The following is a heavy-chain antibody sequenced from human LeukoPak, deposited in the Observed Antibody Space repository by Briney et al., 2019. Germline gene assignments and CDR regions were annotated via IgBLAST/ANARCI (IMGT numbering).Heavy chain of an antibody. Sequence: SETLSLTCTVSGGSISSGGYYWSWIRQHPGKGLEWIGSFYYSGSTYYNPSLKSRLTISVDTSKNQFSLKLSSVTAADAAVYYCGTGQSPDTFGYWGQGTLVTVSS. CDR2: FYYSGST. CDR3: GTGQSPDTFGY. D-gene: IGHD7-27*01. J-gene: IGHJ4*02. V-gene: IGHV4-31*03. CDR1: GGSISSGGYY.